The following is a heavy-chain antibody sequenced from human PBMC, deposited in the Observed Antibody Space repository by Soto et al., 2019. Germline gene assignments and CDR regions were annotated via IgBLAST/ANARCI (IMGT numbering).Heavy chain of an antibody. Sequence: QVQLVQSGAEVKKPRSSVKVSCKASGGTFSSYAISWVRQAPGQGLEWMGGIIPIFGTANYAQKFQGRVTITAHESTSTAYMELSSLRSEDTAVYYCARSERGYSGYDPYYYYGMDVWGQGTTFTVSS. J-gene: IGHJ6*02. D-gene: IGHD5-12*01. V-gene: IGHV1-69*12. CDR1: GGTFSSYA. CDR2: IIPIFGTA. CDR3: ARSERGYSGYDPYYYYGMDV.